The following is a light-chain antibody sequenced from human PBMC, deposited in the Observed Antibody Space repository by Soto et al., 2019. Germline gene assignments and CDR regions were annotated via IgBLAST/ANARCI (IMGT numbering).Light chain of an antibody. CDR3: QQYGSSLWT. CDR1: QSVSSSY. Sequence: EIVLTQSPGTLSLSPGERATLSCRASQSVSSSYLAWYQQKPGQAPRLLIYGASSRATGITDRFSGSGSGTDFPLTISRLEPDDLAVYYCQQYGSSLWTFGQGTKVEI. J-gene: IGKJ1*01. CDR2: GAS. V-gene: IGKV3-20*01.